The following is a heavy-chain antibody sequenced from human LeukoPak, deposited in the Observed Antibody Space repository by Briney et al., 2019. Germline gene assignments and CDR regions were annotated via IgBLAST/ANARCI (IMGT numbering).Heavy chain of an antibody. CDR2: ISAYNGNT. CDR3: ARDGDYGSGSYPIDY. D-gene: IGHD3-10*01. J-gene: IGHJ4*02. Sequence: ASVKVSFKASGYTFTNYGISWVRQAPGQGLEGMGWISAYNGNTNYTQKLQGRVTMTTDTSTSTAYMELRSLRSDDTAVYYCARDGDYGSGSYPIDYWGQGTLVTVSS. CDR1: GYTFTNYG. V-gene: IGHV1-18*01.